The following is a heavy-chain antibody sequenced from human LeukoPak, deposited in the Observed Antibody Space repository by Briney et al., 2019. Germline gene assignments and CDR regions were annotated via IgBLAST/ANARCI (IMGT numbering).Heavy chain of an antibody. CDR1: GYTFTSYD. V-gene: IGHV1-8*03. J-gene: IGHJ3*02. D-gene: IGHD3-22*01. Sequence: ASVKASCKASGYTFTSYDINWVRQATGQGLEWMGWMNPNSGNTGYAQKFQGRVTITRNTSISTAYMELSSLRSEDTAVYYCARVFLSGYPPSDAFDIWGQGTMVTVSS. CDR2: MNPNSGNT. CDR3: ARVFLSGYPPSDAFDI.